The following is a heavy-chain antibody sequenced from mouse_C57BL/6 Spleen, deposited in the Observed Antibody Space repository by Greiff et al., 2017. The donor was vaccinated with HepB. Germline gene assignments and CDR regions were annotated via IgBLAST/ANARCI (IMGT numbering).Heavy chain of an antibody. Sequence: QVQLQQPGAELVMPGASVKLSCKASGYTFTSYWMHWVKQRPGQGLEWIGEIDPSDSYTNYNQKFKGKSTLTVDKSSSTAYMQLSSLTSEDSAVYYCARRDGGTGFDYWGQGTTLTVSS. CDR2: IDPSDSYT. D-gene: IGHD4-1*01. V-gene: IGHV1-69*01. J-gene: IGHJ2*01. CDR1: GYTFTSYW. CDR3: ARRDGGTGFDY.